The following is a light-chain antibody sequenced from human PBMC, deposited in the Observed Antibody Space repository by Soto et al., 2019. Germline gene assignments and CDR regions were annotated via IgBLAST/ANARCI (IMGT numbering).Light chain of an antibody. CDR3: QQGSNWPRT. Sequence: DIQMTQSPSTLSAAVGHRVTIPCRASQSVSNWLAWYQQKPGKAPNLLIYKASSLKNGVPSRFSGSGSGTEFTLTISSLEPEDFAVYYCQQGSNWPRTFGQGTRLDIK. J-gene: IGKJ5*01. V-gene: IGKV1-5*03. CDR2: KAS. CDR1: QSVSNW.